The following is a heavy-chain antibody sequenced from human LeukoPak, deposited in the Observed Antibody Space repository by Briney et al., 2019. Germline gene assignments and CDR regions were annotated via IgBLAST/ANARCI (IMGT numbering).Heavy chain of an antibody. CDR3: ASGSWHKYYYYYYYMDV. V-gene: IGHV3-53*01. CDR1: GFTVSSNY. CDR2: IYSGGST. J-gene: IGHJ6*03. D-gene: IGHD1-26*01. Sequence: PGGSLRLSCAASGFTVSSNYMSWVRQAPGKGLEWVSVIYSGGSTYYADSVKGRFTISRDNSKNTLYLQMNSLRAEDTAVYYCASGSWHKYYYYYYYMDVWGKGTTVTVSS.